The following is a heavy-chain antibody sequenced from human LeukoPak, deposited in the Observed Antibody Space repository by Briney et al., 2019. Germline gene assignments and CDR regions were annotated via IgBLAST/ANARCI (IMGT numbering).Heavy chain of an antibody. Sequence: GGSLRLSCAASGFTFSSYGMPWVRQAPGKGLEWVAVIWYDGSNKYYADSVKGRFTISRDNSKNTLYLQMNSLRAEDTAVYYCARDEVRGAKGAFDIWGQGTMVTVSS. CDR2: IWYDGSNK. CDR1: GFTFSSYG. V-gene: IGHV3-33*01. J-gene: IGHJ3*02. D-gene: IGHD3-10*01. CDR3: ARDEVRGAKGAFDI.